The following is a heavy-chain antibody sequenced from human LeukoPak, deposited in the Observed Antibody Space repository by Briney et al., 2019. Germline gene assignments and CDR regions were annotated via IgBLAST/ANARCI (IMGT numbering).Heavy chain of an antibody. Sequence: PGGSLRLSCAASGFNFWRHGLNWVRQSPGTGLEWIAHISTGSTIISYADSVKGRFTISRDDAKNSLDLQMNSLRAGDTAVYYCATSPHEYGDPRTYLDAFDIWGQGTMVAVSS. CDR1: GFNFWRHG. J-gene: IGHJ3*02. CDR2: ISTGSTII. V-gene: IGHV3-48*01. D-gene: IGHD4-17*01. CDR3: ATSPHEYGDPRTYLDAFDI.